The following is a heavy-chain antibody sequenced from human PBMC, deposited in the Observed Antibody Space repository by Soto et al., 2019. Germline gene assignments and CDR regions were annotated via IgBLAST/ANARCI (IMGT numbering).Heavy chain of an antibody. Sequence: EVQLVESGGGLVQPGGSLRLSCAASGFTFSSYWMHWVRQAPGKGLVWVSRINSDGSSTSYADSVKGRFTISRDNARNPLYVQRTGLRAEDTAGYYWAGVYSSWYLLDYGGQGTLVTVPP. D-gene: IGHD6-13*01. J-gene: IGHJ4*02. CDR3: AGVYSSWYLLDY. V-gene: IGHV3-74*01. CDR2: INSDGSST. CDR1: GFTFSSYW.